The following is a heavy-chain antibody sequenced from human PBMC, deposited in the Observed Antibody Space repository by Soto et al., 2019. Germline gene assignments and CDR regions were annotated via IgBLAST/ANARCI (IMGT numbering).Heavy chain of an antibody. CDR1: GGTFSSYA. CDR2: IIPIFGTA. J-gene: IGHJ4*02. CDR3: ARKKRDSSGRQPLYYFDY. Sequence: QVQLVQSGAEVQKPGSSVKVSCKASGGTFSSYAISWVRQAPGQGLEWMGGIIPIFGTANYAQKFQGRVTITADESTSTAYMELSSLRSEDTAVYYCARKKRDSSGRQPLYYFDYWGQGTLVTVSS. V-gene: IGHV1-69*01. D-gene: IGHD6-19*01.